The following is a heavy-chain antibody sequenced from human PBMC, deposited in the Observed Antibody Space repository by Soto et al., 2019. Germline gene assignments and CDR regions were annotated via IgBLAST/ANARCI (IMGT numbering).Heavy chain of an antibody. CDR1: GFTFSSYW. V-gene: IGHV3-74*01. CDR2: INSDGSST. Sequence: EVQLVESGGGLVQPGGSLRLSCAASGFTFSSYWMHWVRQAPGKGLVWVSRINSDGSSTSYADSVKGRFTISRDNAKNTLDLQMNSLRAEDTAVYYCARMEATVRPQWDFDYWGQGTLVTVSS. CDR3: ARMEATVRPQWDFDY. J-gene: IGHJ4*02. D-gene: IGHD4-17*01.